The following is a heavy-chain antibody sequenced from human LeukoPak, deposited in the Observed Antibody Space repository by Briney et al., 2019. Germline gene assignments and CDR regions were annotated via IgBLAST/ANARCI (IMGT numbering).Heavy chain of an antibody. CDR1: GGSISSSSYY. Sequence: SETLSLTCTVSGGSISSSSYYWGWIRQPPGKGLEWIGSIYYSGSTYYNPSLKSRVTISVDTSKNQFSLKLSSVTAADTAVYYCARGGIYVFQHRSGWPSRGWFDPWGQGTLVTVSS. D-gene: IGHD6-19*01. CDR3: ARGGIYVFQHRSGWPSRGWFDP. CDR2: IYYSGST. V-gene: IGHV4-39*07. J-gene: IGHJ5*02.